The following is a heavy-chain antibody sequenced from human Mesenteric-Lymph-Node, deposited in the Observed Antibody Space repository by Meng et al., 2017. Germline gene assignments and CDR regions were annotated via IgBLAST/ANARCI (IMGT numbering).Heavy chain of an antibody. D-gene: IGHD5-12*01. Sequence: QVQLQESGPGLVKPSQTLSLICTVPGGSISSGDYYWIWIRQPPGKGLEWIGYIYYSGSTYYNPSLKSRVTISVDTSKNQFSLRLSSVTAADTAVYYCARDLGVATSIAGFVYWGQGTLVTVSS. CDR1: GGSISSGDYY. J-gene: IGHJ4*02. CDR2: IYYSGST. CDR3: ARDLGVATSIAGFVY. V-gene: IGHV4-30-4*01.